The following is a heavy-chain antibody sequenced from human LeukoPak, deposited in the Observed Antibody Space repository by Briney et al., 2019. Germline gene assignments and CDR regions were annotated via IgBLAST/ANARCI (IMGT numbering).Heavy chain of an antibody. V-gene: IGHV1-2*06. CDR3: ARDQYDYGDYSFDS. J-gene: IGHJ4*02. CDR1: GYTFTGYY. D-gene: IGHD4-17*01. CDR2: INPNSGGT. Sequence: ASVKVSCKASGYTFTGYYMHWVRQAPGQGLEWMGRINPNSGGTNYAQKFQGRVTMTRDTSISTAYMELSRLRSDDTAVYYCARDQYDYGDYSFDSWGQGTLVTVSS.